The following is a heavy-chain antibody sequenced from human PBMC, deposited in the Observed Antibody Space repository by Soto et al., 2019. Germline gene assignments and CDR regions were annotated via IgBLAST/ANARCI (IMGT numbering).Heavy chain of an antibody. CDR3: ARDERSGYYDLDY. J-gene: IGHJ4*02. CDR1: GGTFSSYA. D-gene: IGHD3-3*01. CDR2: IIPIFGTA. V-gene: IGHV1-69*13. Sequence: SVKVSCKASGGTFSSYAISWVRQAPGQGLEWMGGIIPIFGTANYAQKFQGRVTITADESTSTAYMELSSLRSEDTAVYYCARDERSGYYDLDYWGQGTLVTVSS.